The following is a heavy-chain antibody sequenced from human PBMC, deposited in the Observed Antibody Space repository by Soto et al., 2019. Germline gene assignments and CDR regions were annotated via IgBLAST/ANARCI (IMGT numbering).Heavy chain of an antibody. CDR1: GYTFTSYG. V-gene: IGHV1-18*01. J-gene: IGHJ5*02. CDR3: ARRKGYCSSTSCYIGNWFDP. CDR2: ISAYNGNT. D-gene: IGHD2-2*02. Sequence: GASVTVSCKASGYTFTSYGISGVREDPGQGLEWMGWISAYNGNTNYAQKLQGRVTMTTDTSTSTAYMELRSLRSDDTAVYYCARRKGYCSSTSCYIGNWFDPWGQGTLVTVSS.